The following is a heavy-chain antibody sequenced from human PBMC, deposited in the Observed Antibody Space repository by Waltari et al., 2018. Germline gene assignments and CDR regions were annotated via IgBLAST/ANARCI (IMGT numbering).Heavy chain of an antibody. D-gene: IGHD3-9*01. J-gene: IGHJ4*02. CDR3: AKDLGGYDIFGY. V-gene: IGHV3-23*01. CDR1: GFTFSSYA. Sequence: EVQLLESGGGLAQPGGSLRLSCAASGFTFSSYAMSWVRQAPGKGLEGVSAIRGSGGSTYYADSVKGRFTISRDNSKNTLYLQMNSLRAEDTAVYYCAKDLGGYDIFGYWGQGTLVTVSS. CDR2: IRGSGGST.